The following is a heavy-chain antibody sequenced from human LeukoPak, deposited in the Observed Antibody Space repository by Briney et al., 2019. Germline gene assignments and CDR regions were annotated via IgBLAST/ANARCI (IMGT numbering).Heavy chain of an antibody. CDR1: GFTFSSYG. V-gene: IGHV3-33*01. J-gene: IGHJ4*02. CDR2: IWYDGSNK. D-gene: IGHD6-13*01. CDR3: ARDLPTGIAAAGTGGFSDY. Sequence: GRSLRLSCAASGFTFSSYGMHWVRQAPGKGLEWVAVIWYDGSNKYYADSVKGRFTISRDNSKNTLYLQMNSLRAEDTAVYYCARDLPTGIAAAGTGGFSDYWGQGTLVTVSS.